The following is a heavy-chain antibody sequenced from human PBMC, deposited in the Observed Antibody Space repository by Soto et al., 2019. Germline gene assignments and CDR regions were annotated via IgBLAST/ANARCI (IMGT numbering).Heavy chain of an antibody. CDR3: ARDRLVGANRYFDY. J-gene: IGHJ4*02. D-gene: IGHD1-26*01. Sequence: SVKVSCKASGGTFSSYAISWVRQAPGQGLEWMGGIIPIFGTANYAQKFQGRVTITADESTSTAYMELSSLRSEDTAVYYCARDRLVGANRYFDYCGQGTLVTVSS. CDR1: GGTFSSYA. CDR2: IIPIFGTA. V-gene: IGHV1-69*13.